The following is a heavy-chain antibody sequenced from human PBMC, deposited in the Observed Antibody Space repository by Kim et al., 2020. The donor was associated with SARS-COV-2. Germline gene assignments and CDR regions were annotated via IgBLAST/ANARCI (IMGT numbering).Heavy chain of an antibody. J-gene: IGHJ2*01. Sequence: ADSVKGRFTISRDNAKNTLYLQMDSLRAEDAAVYYCAKDTGFTYSDWYFNLWGRGTLVTVSS. D-gene: IGHD4-4*01. V-gene: IGHV3-23*01. CDR3: AKDTGFTYSDWYFNL.